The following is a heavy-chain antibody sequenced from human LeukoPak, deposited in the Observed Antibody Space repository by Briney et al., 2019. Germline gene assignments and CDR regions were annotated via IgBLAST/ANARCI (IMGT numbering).Heavy chain of an antibody. CDR3: ARGDSAYYYDSSGYGY. CDR2: IYYSGST. J-gene: IGHJ4*02. V-gene: IGHV4-30-4*08. Sequence: PSQTLSLTCTVSGGSISSGDYYWSWIRKPPGKGLEWIGNIYYSGSTYYNPSLKSRVTISVDTSKNQFSLKLSSVTAADTAVYYCARGDSAYYYDSSGYGYWGQGTLVTVSS. CDR1: GGSISSGDYY. D-gene: IGHD3-22*01.